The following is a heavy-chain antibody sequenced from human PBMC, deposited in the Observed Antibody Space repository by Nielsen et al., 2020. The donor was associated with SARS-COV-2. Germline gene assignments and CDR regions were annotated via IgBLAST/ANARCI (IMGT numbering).Heavy chain of an antibody. J-gene: IGHJ4*02. Sequence: GESLKISCAASGFTFSSYGMHWVRQAPGKGLEWVAFIRYDGSNKYYADSVKGRFTISRHNSKNTLYLQMNSLRAEDTAVYYCARGVGGGNSGADYWGQGTLVTVSS. CDR3: ARGVGGGNSGADY. CDR2: IRYDGSNK. CDR1: GFTFSSYG. D-gene: IGHD4-23*01. V-gene: IGHV3-30*02.